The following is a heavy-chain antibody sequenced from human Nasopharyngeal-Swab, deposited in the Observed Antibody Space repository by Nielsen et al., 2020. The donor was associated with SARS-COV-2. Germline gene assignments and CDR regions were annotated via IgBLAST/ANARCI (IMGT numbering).Heavy chain of an antibody. J-gene: IGHJ4*02. Sequence: WVRQAPGQGLEWMGRINPNSGGTNYAQKFQGRVTMTRDTSISTAYMELSRLRSDDTAVYYCARVANGSGSYYNNGIDYWGQGTLVTVSS. CDR3: ARVANGSGSYYNNGIDY. D-gene: IGHD3-10*01. CDR2: INPNSGGT. V-gene: IGHV1-2*06.